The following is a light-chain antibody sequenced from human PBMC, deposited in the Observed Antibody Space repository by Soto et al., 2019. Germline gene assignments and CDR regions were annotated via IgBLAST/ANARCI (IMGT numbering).Light chain of an antibody. CDR3: QHSYSRPPT. CDR1: QSISNH. CDR2: AAS. V-gene: IGKV1-39*01. J-gene: IGKJ1*01. Sequence: DIQMTQSPSSLSASVEDRVIITCRASQSISNHLNWYQQKPGKAPKLLIFAASSWQSGVPSRFSGSRSGPDFPLTISSLQPEYFASYYCQHSYSRPPTFGQGTKVEIK.